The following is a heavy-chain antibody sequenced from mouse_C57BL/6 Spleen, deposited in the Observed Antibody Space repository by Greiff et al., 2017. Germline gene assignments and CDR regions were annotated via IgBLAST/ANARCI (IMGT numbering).Heavy chain of an antibody. CDR2: IWGVGST. D-gene: IGHD4-1*01. J-gene: IGHJ4*01. Sequence: VQLQQSGPGLVAPSQSLSITCTVSGFSLTSYGVDWVRQSPGKGLEWLGVIWGVGSTNYNSALKSRLSISKDNSKSQVFLKMNSLQTDDTAMYYCARRTGTSYAMDYWGQGTSVTVSS. CDR3: ARRTGTSYAMDY. CDR1: GFSLTSYG. V-gene: IGHV2-6*01.